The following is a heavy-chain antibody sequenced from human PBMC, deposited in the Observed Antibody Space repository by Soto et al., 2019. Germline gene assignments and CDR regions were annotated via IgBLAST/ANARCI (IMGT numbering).Heavy chain of an antibody. CDR2: IIPILGIA. CDR3: ARKGPKGGYVDFGY. D-gene: IGHD5-12*01. CDR1: GGTFSSYT. J-gene: IGHJ4*02. Sequence: SVKVSCKASGGTFSSYTISWLRHAPGQGLEWMGRIIPILGIANYAQKFQGRVTMTRNTSISTAYMELSSLRSEDTAVYYCARKGPKGGYVDFGYWGQGTLVTVSS. V-gene: IGHV1-69*02.